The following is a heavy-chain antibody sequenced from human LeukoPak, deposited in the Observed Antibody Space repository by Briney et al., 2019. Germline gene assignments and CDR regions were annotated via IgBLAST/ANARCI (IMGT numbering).Heavy chain of an antibody. CDR2: ISGSGGST. CDR1: GFTFSSYA. CDR3: AKEGRWAGYDFWSGYYPNPIDY. J-gene: IGHJ4*02. Sequence: GGSLRLSCAASGFTFSSYAMSWVRQAPGKGLEWVSAISGSGGSTYYADSVKGRFTISRDNSKNTLYLQMNSLRAEDTAVYYCAKEGRWAGYDFWSGYYPNPIDYWGQGTLVTVSS. V-gene: IGHV3-23*01. D-gene: IGHD3-3*01.